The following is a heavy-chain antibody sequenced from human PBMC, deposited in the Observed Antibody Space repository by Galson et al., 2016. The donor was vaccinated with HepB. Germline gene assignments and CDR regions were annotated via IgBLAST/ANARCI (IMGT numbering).Heavy chain of an antibody. CDR2: INTNGGST. J-gene: IGHJ4*02. D-gene: IGHD5-18*01. V-gene: IGHV3-64*01. CDR1: GFTFSAYS. Sequence: SLRLSCAASGFTFSAYSMQWVRQAPGKGLEYVSHINTNGGSTFYANSVRGRFTLSRDNSKNTLYLQMGGLTAEDMAVYYCASEGGHKYRYTDDWGQGTRVTVSS. CDR3: ASEGGHKYRYTDD.